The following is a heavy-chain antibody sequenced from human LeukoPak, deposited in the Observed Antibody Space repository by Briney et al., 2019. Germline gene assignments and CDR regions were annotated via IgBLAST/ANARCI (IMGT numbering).Heavy chain of an antibody. CDR3: AKDTGGPHFYDY. J-gene: IGHJ4*02. D-gene: IGHD1-14*01. CDR2: ISSSGSTI. CDR1: GFTFSDYY. Sequence: PGGSLRLSCAASGFTFSDYYMSWIRQAPGKGLEWVSYISSSGSTIYYADSVKGRFTISRDNSKNTLYLQMNSLRAEDTAVYFCAKDTGGPHFYDYWGQGTLVTVSS. V-gene: IGHV3-11*01.